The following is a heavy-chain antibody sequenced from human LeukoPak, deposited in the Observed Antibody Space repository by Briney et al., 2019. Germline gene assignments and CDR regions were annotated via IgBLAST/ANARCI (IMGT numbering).Heavy chain of an antibody. D-gene: IGHD3-22*01. CDR3: ARVGQYYYDSSAPPGY. V-gene: IGHV1-24*01. CDR2: FDPEDGKT. Sequence: ASVKVSCKVSGHTLTELSMHRVRQAPGKGLEWMGGFDPEDGKTVYAQKFQGRVTITAGESTSTAYMELSSLRSEDTAVYYCARVGQYYYDSSAPPGYWGQGTLVTVSS. CDR1: GHTLTELS. J-gene: IGHJ4*02.